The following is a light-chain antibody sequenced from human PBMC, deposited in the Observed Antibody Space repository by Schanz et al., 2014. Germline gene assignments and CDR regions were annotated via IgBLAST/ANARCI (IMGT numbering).Light chain of an antibody. CDR2: DVT. V-gene: IGLV2-8*01. CDR3: SSYGGTLGV. CDR1: SSDVGAYNY. Sequence: QSALTQPASVSGSPGQSVTISCTGTSSDVGAYNYVSWYQQHPGKAPKLIISDVTRRPSGVPDRFSGSKSGNTASLTVSGLQAEDEADYYCSSYGGTLGVFGTGTKLTVL. J-gene: IGLJ1*01.